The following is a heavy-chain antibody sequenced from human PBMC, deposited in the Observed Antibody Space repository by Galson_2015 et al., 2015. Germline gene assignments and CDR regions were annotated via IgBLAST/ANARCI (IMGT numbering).Heavy chain of an antibody. CDR1: GFTFGSYA. V-gene: IGHV3-23*01. CDR2: ISDGAGNT. J-gene: IGHJ1*01. CDR3: AKILVDLSDYMGYFQH. D-gene: IGHD4-11*01. Sequence: SLRLSCAVSGFTFGSYAMTWVRQAPGKGLEWVSSISDGAGNTYYADSVRGRFTISRDNSKNTLYLQMDSLRAEDTAVYYCAKILVDLSDYMGYFQHWGQGTLATVSS.